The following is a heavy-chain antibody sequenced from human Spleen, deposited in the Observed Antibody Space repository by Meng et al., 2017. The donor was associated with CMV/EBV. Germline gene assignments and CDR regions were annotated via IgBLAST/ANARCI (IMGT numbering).Heavy chain of an antibody. Sequence: ASVKVSCKASGYKFTDYRMHWVRQAPGQGPEWMGWISPNNGVTNYAQKFQGRVTMTRDTSISTAYMELNRLTKDDAAVYYCASKLYYDFWCAYRGTEGVDPFNIWGQGTLVTVSS. CDR1: GYKFTDYR. CDR2: ISPNNGVT. CDR3: ASKLYYDFWCAYRGTEGVDPFNI. D-gene: IGHD3-3*01. V-gene: IGHV1-2*02. J-gene: IGHJ3*02.